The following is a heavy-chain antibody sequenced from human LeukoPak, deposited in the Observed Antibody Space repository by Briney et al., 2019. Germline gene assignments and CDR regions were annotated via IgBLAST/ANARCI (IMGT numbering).Heavy chain of an antibody. CDR2: ISHDGRET. V-gene: IGHV3-30*18. Sequence: GGSLRLSCAASGFTFSSYGMHWVRQAPGKGLEWVALISHDGRETYYADSVKGRFTISRDDSKKAVYLQMNSLRVEDTALYYCAKDPSLRTTLPLWGQGTLVTVSS. CDR1: GFTFSSYG. J-gene: IGHJ4*02. D-gene: IGHD1-1*01. CDR3: AKDPSLRTTLPL.